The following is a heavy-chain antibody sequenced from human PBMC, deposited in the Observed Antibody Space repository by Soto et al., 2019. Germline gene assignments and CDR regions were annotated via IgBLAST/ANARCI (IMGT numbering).Heavy chain of an antibody. CDR1: GFTFSGSA. J-gene: IGHJ4*02. V-gene: IGHV3-73*01. CDR3: TRGYGGYVRDY. CDR2: IRSKSNSYAT. Sequence: EVQLVESGGGVVQPGGSLKLSCAVSGFTFSGSAMHWVRQASGKGLEWVGRIRSKSNSYATAYAASVKGRFTISRDDSKNTAYVQMNSLKTEDTDVYYCTRGYGGYVRDYWGQGTLVTVSS. D-gene: IGHD4-17*01.